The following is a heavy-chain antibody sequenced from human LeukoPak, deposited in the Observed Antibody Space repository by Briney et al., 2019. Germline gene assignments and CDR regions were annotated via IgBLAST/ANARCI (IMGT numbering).Heavy chain of an antibody. CDR1: GGSIRSTNYY. CDR2: IYHSGST. Sequence: SETLSLTCTVSGGSIRSTNYYWSWIRQDPAKGLEWIGYIYHSGSTYYNPALKSRVTISLDTSKNQFSQKLRSVTAADTAVYYCTRANYYDSTGYLPVVYPSDYWGQGTLVIVSS. J-gene: IGHJ4*02. V-gene: IGHV4-31*03. CDR3: TRANYYDSTGYLPVVYPSDY. D-gene: IGHD3-22*01.